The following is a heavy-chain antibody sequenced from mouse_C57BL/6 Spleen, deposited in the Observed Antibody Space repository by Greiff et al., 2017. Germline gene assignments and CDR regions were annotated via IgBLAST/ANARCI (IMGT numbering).Heavy chain of an antibody. CDR1: GYTFTSYW. D-gene: IGHD1-1*01. J-gene: IGHJ2*01. CDR2: INPSNGGT. V-gene: IGHV1-53*01. Sequence: VQLQQPGTELVKPGASVKLSCKASGYTFTSYWMHWVKQRPGQGLEWIGNINPSNGGTNYNEKFKSKATLTVDKSSSTACMQLSSLTSEDSAVYDCARYGRQYYFDYWGQGTTLTVSS. CDR3: ARYGRQYYFDY.